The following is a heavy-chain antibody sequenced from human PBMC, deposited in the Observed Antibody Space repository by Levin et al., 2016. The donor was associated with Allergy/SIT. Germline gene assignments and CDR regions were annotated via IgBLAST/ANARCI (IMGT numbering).Heavy chain of an antibody. CDR3: ARLGMDYYDSSGYYREYFQH. D-gene: IGHD3-22*01. CDR2: IYPGDSDT. J-gene: IGHJ1*01. V-gene: IGHV5-51*01. Sequence: VRQMPGKGLEWMGIIYPGDSDTRYSPSFQGQVTISADKSISTAYLQWSSLKASDTAMYYCARLGMDYYDSSGYYREYFQHWGQGTLVTVSS.